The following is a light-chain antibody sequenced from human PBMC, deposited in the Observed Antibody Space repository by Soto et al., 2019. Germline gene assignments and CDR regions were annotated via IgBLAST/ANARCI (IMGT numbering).Light chain of an antibody. Sequence: DIQMTHSPFSLSASVGDRVTITCRSSQSISRDLNWYQQKPGKAPNLLIYAASTLESGVPSRFSGSGSGTDFTLTISSLQLEDFATYYCQKNYSTPLDFGGGTKVDIK. CDR2: AAS. CDR1: QSISRD. J-gene: IGKJ4*01. V-gene: IGKV1-39*01. CDR3: QKNYSTPLD.